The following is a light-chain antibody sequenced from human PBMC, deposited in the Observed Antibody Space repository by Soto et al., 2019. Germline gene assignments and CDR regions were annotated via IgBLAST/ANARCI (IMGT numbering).Light chain of an antibody. Sequence: EIVMTQSPATLSVTPGERATLSCRASQSVRSNLAWYQQKPGQAPRLLIYGASTRPTGIPARFSGNGSGTEFTLTISSLQSEDFAVYYCQQYNKWPPITFGGGTKVEIK. CDR3: QQYNKWPPIT. J-gene: IGKJ4*01. CDR1: QSVRSN. CDR2: GAS. V-gene: IGKV3-15*01.